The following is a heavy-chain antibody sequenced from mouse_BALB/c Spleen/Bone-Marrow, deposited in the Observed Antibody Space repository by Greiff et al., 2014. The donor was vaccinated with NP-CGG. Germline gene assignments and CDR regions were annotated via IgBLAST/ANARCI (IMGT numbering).Heavy chain of an antibody. D-gene: IGHD1-1*01. CDR3: TRDMGLLRFDY. CDR2: IGNKPNGYTT. J-gene: IGHJ2*01. V-gene: IGHV7-3*02. CDR1: GFTFTDYY. Sequence: DVHLVESGGGLVQPGGSLRLSCATSGFTFTDYYMSWVRQPPGKALEWLGFIGNKPNGYTTEYSASVKGRFTISRDNSQSILYLQMNTLRVEDSATYYCTRDMGLLRFDYWGQGTTLTVSS.